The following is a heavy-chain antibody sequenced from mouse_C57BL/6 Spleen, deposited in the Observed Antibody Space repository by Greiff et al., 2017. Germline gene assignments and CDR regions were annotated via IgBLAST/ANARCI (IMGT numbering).Heavy chain of an antibody. J-gene: IGHJ1*03. CDR1: GYTFTNYW. CDR2: IYPGGGYT. V-gene: IGHV1-63*01. CDR3: ARSGYYGSSYGYIDV. Sequence: QVQLQQSGAELVRPGTSVKMSCKASGYTFTNYWIGWAKQRPGHGLEWIGDIYPGGGYTNYTEKFKGKATLTADKSSSTAYMQFSSRTSEDSAIDYCARSGYYGSSYGYIDVWGTGTSVTVSS. D-gene: IGHD1-1*01.